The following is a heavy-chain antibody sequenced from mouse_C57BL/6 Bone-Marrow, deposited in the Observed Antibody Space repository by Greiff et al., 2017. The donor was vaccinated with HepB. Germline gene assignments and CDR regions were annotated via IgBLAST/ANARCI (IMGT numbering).Heavy chain of an antibody. Sequence: EVQLVESGAELVRPGASVKLSCTASGFNIKDDYMHWVKQRPEQGLEWIGWIDPENGDTEYASKFQGKATITADTSSNTAYLQLSSLTSEDTAVYYCTTGPNYYGSRGLDWFAYWGQGTLVTVSA. J-gene: IGHJ3*01. D-gene: IGHD1-1*01. CDR3: TTGPNYYGSRGLDWFAY. V-gene: IGHV14-4*01. CDR2: IDPENGDT. CDR1: GFNIKDDY.